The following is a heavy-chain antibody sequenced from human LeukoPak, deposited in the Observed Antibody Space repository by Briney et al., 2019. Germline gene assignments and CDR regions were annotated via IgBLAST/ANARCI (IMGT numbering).Heavy chain of an antibody. CDR3: AKEPREYCSSTSCPNWFDS. Sequence: GGSLRLSCAASGLTFSSYSMNWVRQAPGKGQEWVSAISASGGTTYYADSVKGRFTISRDNSENTLFLQMNSLRAEDTAVYYCAKEPREYCSSTSCPNWFDSWGQGTLLTVSS. V-gene: IGHV3-23*01. J-gene: IGHJ5*01. D-gene: IGHD2-2*01. CDR1: GLTFSSYS. CDR2: ISASGGTT.